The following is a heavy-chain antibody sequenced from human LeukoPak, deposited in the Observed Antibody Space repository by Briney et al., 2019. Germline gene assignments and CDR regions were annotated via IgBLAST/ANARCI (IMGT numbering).Heavy chain of an antibody. D-gene: IGHD3-22*01. CDR3: AGGIHGGSSGYYPYYYYYGMDV. Sequence: ASVKVSCKASGYTFTSYGISWVRQAPGQGLEWMGWISAYNGNTNYAQKLQGRVTMTTDTSTSTAYMELRSLRSDDTAVYYCAGGIHGGSSGYYPYYYYYGMDVWGQGTTVTVSS. J-gene: IGHJ6*02. V-gene: IGHV1-18*01. CDR1: GYTFTSYG. CDR2: ISAYNGNT.